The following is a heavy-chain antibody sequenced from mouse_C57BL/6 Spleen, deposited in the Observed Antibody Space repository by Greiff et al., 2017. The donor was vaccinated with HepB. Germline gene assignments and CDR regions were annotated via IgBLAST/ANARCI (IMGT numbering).Heavy chain of an antibody. J-gene: IGHJ2*01. CDR1: GYTFTSYG. Sequence: QVQLQQSGAELARPGASVKLSCKASGYTFTSYGISWVKQRTGQGLEWIGEIYPRSGNTYYNEKFKGKATLTADKSSSTAHMELRSLTSEDSAVYFCARRLNDYWGQGTTLTVSS. CDR3: ARRLNDY. V-gene: IGHV1-81*01. CDR2: IYPRSGNT.